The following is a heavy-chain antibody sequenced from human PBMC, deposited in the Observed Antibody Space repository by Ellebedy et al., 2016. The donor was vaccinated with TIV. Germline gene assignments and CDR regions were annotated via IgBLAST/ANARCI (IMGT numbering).Heavy chain of an antibody. CDR2: IYSDGNP. J-gene: IGHJ4*02. D-gene: IGHD1-14*01. Sequence: GESLKISXAASGFTVSSNFMSWVRRTPGKGLEWVSIIYSDGNPYYGDSVKGRFTISRDTVKNTVYLQINSLRAEDTAVYYCARGTAPNRGDYWGQGTLVTVSS. CDR3: ARGTAPNRGDY. CDR1: GFTVSSNF. V-gene: IGHV3-53*01.